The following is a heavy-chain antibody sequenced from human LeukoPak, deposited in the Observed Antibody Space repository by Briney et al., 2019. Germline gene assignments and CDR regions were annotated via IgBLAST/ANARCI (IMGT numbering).Heavy chain of an antibody. CDR1: GYTFTSYA. CDR2: IDPNSGGT. Sequence: ASVKVSCKASGYTFTSYAMNWVRQAPGQGLEWMGWIDPNSGGTNYAQKFQGRVTMTRDTSISTAYMELSRLRSDDTAVYYCASGSFPGYMDYWGQGTLVTVSS. CDR3: ASGSFPGYMDY. D-gene: IGHD5-18*01. J-gene: IGHJ4*02. V-gene: IGHV1-2*02.